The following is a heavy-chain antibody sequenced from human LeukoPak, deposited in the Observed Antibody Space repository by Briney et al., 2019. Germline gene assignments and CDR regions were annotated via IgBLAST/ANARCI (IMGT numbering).Heavy chain of an antibody. CDR3: AIEGLVGAGRAFDI. J-gene: IGHJ3*02. CDR2: ISSNGGST. Sequence: GGSLRLSCAASGFTFSYYTIHWVRQAPGKGLEYVSAISSNGGSTYYANSVKGRFTISRDNSKNTLYLQMGGLRADDMAVYYCAIEGLVGAGRAFDIWGQGTMVTVSS. V-gene: IGHV3-64*01. CDR1: GFTFSYYT. D-gene: IGHD1-26*01.